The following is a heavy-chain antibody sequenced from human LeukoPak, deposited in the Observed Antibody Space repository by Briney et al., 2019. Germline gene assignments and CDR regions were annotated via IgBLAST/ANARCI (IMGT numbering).Heavy chain of an antibody. CDR1: GYTFTSYG. V-gene: IGHV1-18*01. CDR3: AREGLRFLEWLSTPTDY. D-gene: IGHD3-3*01. J-gene: IGHJ4*02. CDR2: ISAYNGNT. Sequence: ASVKVSCKASGYTFTSYGISWVRQAPGQGLEWMGWISAYNGNTNYAQKLQGRVTMTTDTSTCTAYMELRSLRSDDTAVYYCAREGLRFLEWLSTPTDYWGQGTLVTVSS.